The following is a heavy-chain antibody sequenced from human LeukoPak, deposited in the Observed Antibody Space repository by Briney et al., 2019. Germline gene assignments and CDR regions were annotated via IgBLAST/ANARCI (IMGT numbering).Heavy chain of an antibody. D-gene: IGHD3-22*01. J-gene: IGHJ5*02. Sequence: GGSLRLSCAASGFTFSSYGMHWVRQAPGKGLEWVAVIWYDGSNKYYADSVKGRFTISRDNSKNTLYLQMNSLRAEDTAVYYCARGRYYDSSGYNGFDPWGQGTLVTVSS. CDR3: ARGRYYDSSGYNGFDP. CDR1: GFTFSSYG. V-gene: IGHV3-33*01. CDR2: IWYDGSNK.